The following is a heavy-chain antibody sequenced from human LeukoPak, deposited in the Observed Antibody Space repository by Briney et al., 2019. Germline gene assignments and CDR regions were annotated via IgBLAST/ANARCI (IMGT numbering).Heavy chain of an antibody. CDR2: IYSGGST. CDR1: GFIVSDHY. V-gene: IGHV3-53*01. Sequence: GGSLRLSCVASGFIVSDHYMSWVRQAPGQGLDWVSIIYSGGSTYYADSVKGRFTISRDNSKNTLDLQMNSLTGDDTAVYYCAXXXSYDSXGWPNYFFDKWXQGALVTVSS. CDR3: AXXXSYDSXGWPNYFFDK. J-gene: IGHJ4*02. D-gene: IGHD3-22*01.